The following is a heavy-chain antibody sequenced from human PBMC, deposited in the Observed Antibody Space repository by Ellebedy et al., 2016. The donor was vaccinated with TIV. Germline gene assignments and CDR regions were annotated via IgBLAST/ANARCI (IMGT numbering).Heavy chain of an antibody. Sequence: GGSLRLXCAASGFTFSSYAMSWVRQAPGKGLEWVSTISDSGGSTYYADSVKGRFTISRDNSKNTLYLQMNSLRAEDTAVYYCANHPAAGTIDYWGQGTLVTVSS. J-gene: IGHJ4*02. CDR1: GFTFSSYA. CDR2: ISDSGGST. V-gene: IGHV3-23*01. D-gene: IGHD6-13*01. CDR3: ANHPAAGTIDY.